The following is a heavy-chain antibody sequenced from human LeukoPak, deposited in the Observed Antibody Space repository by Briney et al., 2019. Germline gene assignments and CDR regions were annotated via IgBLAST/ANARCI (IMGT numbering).Heavy chain of an antibody. CDR2: ISWDGGST. Sequence: GGSLRLSCAASGFTFDDYTMHWVRQAPGKGLEWVSLISWDGGSTYYADSVKGRFTISRDNSKNSLYLQMNSLRTEDTALYYCATGGWTKRGVFDYWGQGTLVTASS. J-gene: IGHJ4*02. V-gene: IGHV3-43*01. D-gene: IGHD2-15*01. CDR3: ATGGWTKRGVFDY. CDR1: GFTFDDYT.